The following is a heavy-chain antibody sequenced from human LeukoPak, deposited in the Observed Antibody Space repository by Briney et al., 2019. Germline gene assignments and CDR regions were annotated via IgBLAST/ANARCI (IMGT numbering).Heavy chain of an antibody. Sequence: GGSLRLSCAASGFSVGSNDINWVRQAPGKGLECVSVIYSGGRTYYADSVKGRFTISRDSSENTLHLQINSLRAEDTAVYYCARGAGTSGGYWSSPPSHFDCWGQGTLVTVSS. CDR3: ARGAGTSGGYWSSPPSHFDC. CDR2: IYSGGRT. CDR1: GFSVGSND. D-gene: IGHD1-26*01. V-gene: IGHV3-66*01. J-gene: IGHJ4*02.